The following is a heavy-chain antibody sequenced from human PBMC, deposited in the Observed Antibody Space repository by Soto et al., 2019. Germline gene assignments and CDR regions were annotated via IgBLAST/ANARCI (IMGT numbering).Heavy chain of an antibody. Sequence: QVQLQESGPGLVKPSQTLSLICTVSGGSISNDGYYWSWIRQHPGKGLEWIGYIFYSGTTYYNPSTTGPITMAGDTSKNQFSLKLHSLTAADTAVYYCVGDHVVTAHYYGMDVWGQGTTVTISS. V-gene: IGHV4-31*01. CDR1: GGSISNDGYY. CDR3: VGDHVVTAHYYGMDV. CDR2: IFYSGTT. D-gene: IGHD2-15*01. J-gene: IGHJ6*02.